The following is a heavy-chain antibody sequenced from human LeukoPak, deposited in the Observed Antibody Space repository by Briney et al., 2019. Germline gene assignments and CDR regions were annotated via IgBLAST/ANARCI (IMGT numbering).Heavy chain of an antibody. Sequence: GGSLRLSCAASGFIFSSSWMTWVRQAPGKGLEWVANIKRDGSEKYCVDSVKGRFTISRDNAKNSLYLQMNSLRVEDSAVYYCARLSGTYSRGGDHWGQGTLVTVSS. CDR3: ARLSGTYSRGGDH. CDR1: GFIFSSSW. J-gene: IGHJ4*02. D-gene: IGHD1-26*01. V-gene: IGHV3-7*03. CDR2: IKRDGSEK.